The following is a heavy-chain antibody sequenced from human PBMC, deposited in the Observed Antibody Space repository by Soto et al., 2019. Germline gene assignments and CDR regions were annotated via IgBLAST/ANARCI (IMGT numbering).Heavy chain of an antibody. CDR1: GGSIGSYY. V-gene: IGHV4-59*01. J-gene: IGHJ4*02. Sequence: SETLSLTCTVSGGSIGSYYWSWIRQPPGKGLEWIGYIYYSGSTNYNPSLKSRVTISVDTSKNQFSLKLSSVTAADTAVYYCARGLSVTPDYWGQGTLVTVSS. CDR3: ARGLSVTPDY. D-gene: IGHD4-17*01. CDR2: IYYSGST.